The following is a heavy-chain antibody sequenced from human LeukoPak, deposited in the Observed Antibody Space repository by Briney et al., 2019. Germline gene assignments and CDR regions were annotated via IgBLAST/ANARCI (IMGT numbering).Heavy chain of an antibody. V-gene: IGHV1-46*01. D-gene: IGHD6-6*01. J-gene: IGHJ3*02. Sequence: ASVKVSCKASGYTFTSYYMHWVRQAPGQGLEWMGIINPSDGNTTYAQKFQGRVTMTRDTSTSTVYMEMSSLRSEDTAVYYCAKDLREYTSSPRNAFHIWGQGTMVTVSS. CDR3: AKDLREYTSSPRNAFHI. CDR1: GYTFTSYY. CDR2: INPSDGNT.